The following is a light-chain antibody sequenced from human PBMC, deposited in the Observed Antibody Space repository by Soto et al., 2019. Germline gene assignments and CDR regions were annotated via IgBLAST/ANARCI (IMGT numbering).Light chain of an antibody. CDR1: QSISSW. V-gene: IGKV1-5*01. CDR3: LQAYNYPLT. J-gene: IGKJ4*01. Sequence: IQMTQSPSTLSASVGDRVTITCRASQSISSWLAWYQQKPGKAPNLLIYDASSLESGVPSRFSGSGSGTEFTLTISSLQPEDFATYYCLQAYNYPLTFGGGTKVDIK. CDR2: DAS.